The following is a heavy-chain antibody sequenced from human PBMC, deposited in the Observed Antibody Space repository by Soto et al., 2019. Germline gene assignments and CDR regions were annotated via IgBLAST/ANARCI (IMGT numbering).Heavy chain of an antibody. CDR2: IIPIFNTA. D-gene: IGHD2-2*01. Sequence: ASVKVSCKASGYTFTSYGISWVRQAPGQVLEWMGVIIPIFNTASYAQKFQGRVTITADKSTSTAYMELSSLRSEDTAVYYCARGLVVPAGIRYYYYGMDVWGQGTTVTVSS. J-gene: IGHJ6*02. CDR1: GYTFTSYG. CDR3: ARGLVVPAGIRYYYYGMDV. V-gene: IGHV1-69*06.